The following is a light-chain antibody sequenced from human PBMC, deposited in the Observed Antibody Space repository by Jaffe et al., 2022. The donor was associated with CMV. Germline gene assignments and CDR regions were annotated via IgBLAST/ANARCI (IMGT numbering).Light chain of an antibody. J-gene: IGKJ5*01. CDR3: QQYNNWPPIT. Sequence: ILMTQSPATLSVSPGGRATFSCRASQSVGSNLAWYQQKPGQAPRLLIYGASTRATGVPARFSGSGSGTVFTLTISSLQSEDFAVYYCQQYNNWPPITFGQGTRLEIK. CDR2: GAS. V-gene: IGKV3-15*01. CDR1: QSVGSN.